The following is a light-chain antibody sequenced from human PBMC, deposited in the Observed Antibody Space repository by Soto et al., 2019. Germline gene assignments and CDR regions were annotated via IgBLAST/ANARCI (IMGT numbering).Light chain of an antibody. Sequence: QAVVTQEPSLTVSPGGTVTLTCTSNTGAITSGYYPNWFQQKPGQAPRALIFSTDNRHSWTPARFSGSLPGDKAALTLSSVQPEDEAEYYCLLYYGGSQLGVFGTGTKLTVL. CDR2: STD. CDR1: TGAITSGYY. CDR3: LLYYGGSQLGV. V-gene: IGLV7-43*01. J-gene: IGLJ1*01.